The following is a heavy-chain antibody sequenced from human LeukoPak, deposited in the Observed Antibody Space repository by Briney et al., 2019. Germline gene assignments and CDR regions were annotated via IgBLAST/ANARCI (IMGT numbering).Heavy chain of an antibody. J-gene: IGHJ4*01. D-gene: IGHD4-17*01. V-gene: IGHV4-34*01. CDR2: VNHSWST. CDR3: ARAPGTTFDY. Sequence: PSETLSLTCAVYGGSFSGYYWSWIRQSPGKGLEWIVSVNHSWSTYYNPSLKSRVTISVDTSKNQFSLKLTSVTAADTAVYYSARAPGTTFDYWGHGNMVTVSS. CDR1: GGSFSGYY.